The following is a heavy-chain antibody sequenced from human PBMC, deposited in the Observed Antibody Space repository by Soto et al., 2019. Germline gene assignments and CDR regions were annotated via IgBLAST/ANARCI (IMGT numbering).Heavy chain of an antibody. J-gene: IGHJ4*02. CDR3: ARITGRHLDY. CDR1: SVSIGVNICF. Sequence: SETLSLPCLGSSVSIGVNICFSGWVRQPPGKGLEWIGNVDYSGTAYFSPSLATRVTSHVDTSKNQFSLTLYSVTAADTAVYYCARITGRHLDYWGQGILVT. CDR2: VDYSGTA. V-gene: IGHV4-39*01. D-gene: IGHD1-20*01.